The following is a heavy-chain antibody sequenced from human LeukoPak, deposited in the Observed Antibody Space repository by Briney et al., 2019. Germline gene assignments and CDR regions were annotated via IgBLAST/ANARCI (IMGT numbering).Heavy chain of an antibody. Sequence: ASVNVSCKASGYTFTSYAMNWVRQAPGQRLEWMGWINTNTGNPTYAQGFTGRFVFSLDTSVSTAYLQISSLKAEDTAVYYCAREDIVVVPAAPYYYYGMDVWGQGTTVTVSS. CDR3: AREDIVVVPAAPYYYYGMDV. V-gene: IGHV7-4-1*02. CDR2: INTNTGNP. J-gene: IGHJ6*02. D-gene: IGHD2-2*01. CDR1: GYTFTSYA.